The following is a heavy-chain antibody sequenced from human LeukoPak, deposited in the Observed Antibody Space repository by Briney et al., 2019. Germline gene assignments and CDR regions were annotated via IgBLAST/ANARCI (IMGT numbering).Heavy chain of an antibody. CDR1: GYRFTDYW. CDR2: IYPGDSDT. CDR3: ARGRVGATAYGMDV. V-gene: IGHV5-51*01. J-gene: IGHJ6*03. D-gene: IGHD1-26*01. Sequence: GESLKISCKGSGYRFTDYWIGWVRQMPGKGLEWMGIIYPGDSDTTYSPSFQGQVTISADRSVSTAYLQWSSLKASDSAMYYCARGRVGATAYGMDVWGKGTTVTVSS.